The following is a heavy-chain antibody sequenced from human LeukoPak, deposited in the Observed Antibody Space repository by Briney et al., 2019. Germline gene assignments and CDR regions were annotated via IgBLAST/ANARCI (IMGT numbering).Heavy chain of an antibody. V-gene: IGHV3-74*01. CDR3: ARDMGYSNPLDY. CDR2: INTDGSST. Sequence: GGSLRLSCAASGFTFSSYWMHWVRQAPGKGLVWVSRINTDGSSTSYADSVKGRFTISRDNAKNTLYLQMNSLRAEDTAVYYCARDMGYSNPLDYWGQGTLVTVSS. CDR1: GFTFSSYW. D-gene: IGHD4-11*01. J-gene: IGHJ4*02.